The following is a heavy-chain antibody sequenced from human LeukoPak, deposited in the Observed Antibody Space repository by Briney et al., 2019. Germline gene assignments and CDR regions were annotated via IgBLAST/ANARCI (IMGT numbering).Heavy chain of an antibody. CDR1: GFTFRNHW. CDR2: IKADGIDK. Sequence: PGGSLRLSCVGSGFTFRNHWVNWVRQSPRKGVERVANIKADGIDKYYVHSARGRFTVSRDNAKNSAFLQMNSLSAEDTAIYYCATFSAQTFDIWGQGTLVSVSS. V-gene: IGHV3-7*01. CDR3: ATFSAQTFDI. D-gene: IGHD1-26*01. J-gene: IGHJ3*02.